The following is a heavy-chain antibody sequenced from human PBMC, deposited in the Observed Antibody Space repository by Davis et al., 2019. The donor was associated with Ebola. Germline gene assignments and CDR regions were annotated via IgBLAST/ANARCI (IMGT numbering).Heavy chain of an antibody. V-gene: IGHV4-31*03. D-gene: IGHD2-21*02. CDR2: IYYSGST. CDR1: GGSISRGGSY. J-gene: IGHJ6*03. CDR3: AKDHRYENRGNNYNPSLRSRVTRSLETSKNQFSLTLYSVTAADTAVYYCARDLRYDSSGYDYYFYMDV. Sequence: PSETLSLTCTVSGGSISRGGSYWTWIRQHPGKGLEWIGYIYYSGSTYYKPSLKSRVTIPLDTSKHQFSLNLYYVTAADTALHYCAKDHRYENRGNNYNPSLRSRVTRSLETSKNQFSLTLYSVTAADTAVYYCARDLRYDSSGYDYYFYMDVWGKGTTVTVSS.